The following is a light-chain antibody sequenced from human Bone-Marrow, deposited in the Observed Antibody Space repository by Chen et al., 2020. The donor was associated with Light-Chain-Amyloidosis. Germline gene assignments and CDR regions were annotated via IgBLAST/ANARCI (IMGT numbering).Light chain of an antibody. V-gene: IGLV3-25*03. CDR2: RDT. Sequence: SYELTQPPSVSVSPGQTARITCSGDDLPTKYAYWYQQKPGQAPVLVIHRDTERPSGISERFSGSSSGKTATLTSSGVQAEDEDDYHCQAADSSGTYEVIFGGGTKLTVL. J-gene: IGLJ2*01. CDR3: QAADSSGTYEVI. CDR1: DLPTKY.